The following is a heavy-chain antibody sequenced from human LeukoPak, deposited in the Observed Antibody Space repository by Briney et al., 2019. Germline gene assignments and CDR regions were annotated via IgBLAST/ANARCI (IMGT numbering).Heavy chain of an antibody. CDR1: GGSFSGYY. CDR3: ARSAMVRGNDDY. V-gene: IGHV4-34*01. CDR2: INHSGST. J-gene: IGHJ4*02. Sequence: SETLSLTCAVYGGSFSGYYWSWIRQPPGKGLEWIGEINHSGSTNYNPSLKSRVTISVDTSKNQFSLKLSSVTAADTAVYYCARSAMVRGNDDYWGQGILVTVSS. D-gene: IGHD3-10*01.